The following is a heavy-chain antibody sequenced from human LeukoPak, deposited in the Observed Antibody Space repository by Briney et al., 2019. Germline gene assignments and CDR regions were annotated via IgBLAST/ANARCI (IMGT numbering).Heavy chain of an antibody. V-gene: IGHV4-59*01. CDR3: ARGQYDILTGYYTFFDY. Sequence: PSETLFLTCTVSGGSISSYYWSWIRQPPGKGLEWIGDIYYSGSTNYNPSLKSRVTISVDTSKNQFSLKLSSVTAADTAVYYCARGQYDILTGYYTFFDYWGQGTLVTVSS. CDR2: IYYSGST. J-gene: IGHJ4*02. D-gene: IGHD3-9*01. CDR1: GGSISSYY.